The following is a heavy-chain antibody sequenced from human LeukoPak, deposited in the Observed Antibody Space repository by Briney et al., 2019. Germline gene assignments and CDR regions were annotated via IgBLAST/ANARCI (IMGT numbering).Heavy chain of an antibody. Sequence: ASVKVSCNASGYTFTSYAISWVRQAPGQGLEWMEGIIPIFGTANYAQKFQGRVTITADKSTSTAYMELSSLRSEDTAVYYCARDIDYYGSGSYSYDAFDTWGQGTMVTVSS. J-gene: IGHJ3*02. CDR1: GYTFTSYA. CDR2: IIPIFGTA. CDR3: ARDIDYYGSGSYSYDAFDT. V-gene: IGHV1-69*06. D-gene: IGHD3-10*01.